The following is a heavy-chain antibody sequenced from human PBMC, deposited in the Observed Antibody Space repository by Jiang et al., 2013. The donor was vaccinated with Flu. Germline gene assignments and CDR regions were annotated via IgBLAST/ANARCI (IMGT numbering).Heavy chain of an antibody. J-gene: IGHJ6*02. CDR2: ISRSSSAI. D-gene: IGHD2-2*01. CDR1: GFTFSTYS. V-gene: IGHV3-48*02. Sequence: RLSCAASGFTFSTYSMNWVRQAPGKGLEWVSYISRSSSAIYYADSVKGRFTISRDNARNSLYLQMNSLRDEDTAVYYCARDLRCTSTSCYVDYYYGMDVWGQGTTVTVSS. CDR3: ARDLRCTSTSCYVDYYYGMDV.